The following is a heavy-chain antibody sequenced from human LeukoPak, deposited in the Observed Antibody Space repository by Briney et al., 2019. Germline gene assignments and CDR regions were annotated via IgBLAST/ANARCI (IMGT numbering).Heavy chain of an antibody. CDR3: AIFQGTYGDNDNDF. J-gene: IGHJ4*02. D-gene: IGHD4-17*01. CDR2: IIPVINTP. CDR1: GGTFRSYA. V-gene: IGHV1-69*13. Sequence: SVKVSCKASGGTFRSYAINWVRQAPGKGLEWMGGIIPVINTPKYGQRFQGRVTITADDSSSTGYMEVSSLRSEDTAVYFCAIFQGTYGDNDNDFWGQGTLVTVSS.